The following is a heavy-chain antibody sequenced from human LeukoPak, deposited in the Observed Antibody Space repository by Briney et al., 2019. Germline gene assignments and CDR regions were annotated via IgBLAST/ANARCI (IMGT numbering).Heavy chain of an antibody. CDR1: GFTFSDSY. V-gene: IGHV3-11*04. J-gene: IGHJ4*02. CDR2: ISGSGHDI. Sequence: GGSLRLSCAASGFTFSDSYMTWVRQAPGKGVEWVAYISGSGHDINYSDSVKGRFTISRDNAKNSLYLQMNILRAEDTAVYYCAREMGGYPFDYWGQGTLVTVSS. CDR3: AREMGGYPFDY. D-gene: IGHD5-12*01.